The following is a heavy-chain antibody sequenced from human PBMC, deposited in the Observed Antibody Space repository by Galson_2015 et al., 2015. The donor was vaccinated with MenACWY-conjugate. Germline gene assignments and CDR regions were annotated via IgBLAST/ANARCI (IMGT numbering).Heavy chain of an antibody. Sequence: SCAASGFTFSAYAMHWVRQAPGKGLEWVAVISYDGTRKFYADSVKGRFTISRDNSKNTLYLQMNGLRVEDTAIYYCARGCSGGSCSVYWGQGTLVTVSS. V-gene: IGHV3-30-3*01. CDR1: GFTFSAYA. CDR2: ISYDGTRK. D-gene: IGHD2-15*01. CDR3: ARGCSGGSCSVY. J-gene: IGHJ4*02.